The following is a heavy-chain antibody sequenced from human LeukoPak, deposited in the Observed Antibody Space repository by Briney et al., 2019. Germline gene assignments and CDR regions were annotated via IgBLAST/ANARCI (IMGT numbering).Heavy chain of an antibody. D-gene: IGHD2-15*01. J-gene: IGHJ6*02. CDR1: GYTFTSYY. CDR3: ARVVHCSGGSCYPPYYYYYGMDV. Sequence: ASVKVSCKASGYTFTSYYIHWVRQAPGQGLEWMGIFNPSTDGTTYAQKLQGRVTMTTDTSTSTAYMELRSLRSDDTAVYYCARVVHCSGGSCYPPYYYYYGMDVWGQGTTVTVSS. V-gene: IGHV1-46*01. CDR2: FNPSTDGT.